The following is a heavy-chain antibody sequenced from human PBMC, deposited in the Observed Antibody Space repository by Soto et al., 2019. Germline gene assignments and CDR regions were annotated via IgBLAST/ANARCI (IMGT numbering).Heavy chain of an antibody. CDR2: INADYGNT. D-gene: IGHD5-18*01. CDR1: GYTFYSHS. J-gene: IGHJ6*02. V-gene: IGHV1-18*01. CDR3: ARCIQGDYYYGMDV. Sequence: QAQLVQSRAKVRKPGASVKVSCKASGYTFYSHSISWVRQAPGQGLEWMGRINADYGNTQYAQKFRGRVTMTTDTSTTTVYMELTNLRSDDTAVYYCARCIQGDYYYGMDVWGQGTTVTVSS.